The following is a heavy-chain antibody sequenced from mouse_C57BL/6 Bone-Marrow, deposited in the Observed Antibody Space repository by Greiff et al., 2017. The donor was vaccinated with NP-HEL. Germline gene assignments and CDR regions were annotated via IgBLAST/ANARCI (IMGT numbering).Heavy chain of an antibody. CDR2: IDPETGGT. V-gene: IGHV1-15*01. CDR3: IYGYDPFAY. CDR1: GYTFTDYE. D-gene: IGHD2-2*01. J-gene: IGHJ3*01. Sequence: VQLVESGAELVRPGASVTLSCKASGYTFTDYEMHWVKQTPVHGLEWIGAIDPETGGTAYNQKFKGKAILTADKSSSTAYMELRSLTSEDSAVYYCIYGYDPFAYWGQGTLVTVSA.